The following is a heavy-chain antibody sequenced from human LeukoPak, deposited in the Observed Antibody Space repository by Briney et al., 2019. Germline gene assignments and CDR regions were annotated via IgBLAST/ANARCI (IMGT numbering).Heavy chain of an antibody. Sequence: ASVKVSCKASGYTFTGYYMHWVRQAPGQGLEWMGIINPSDGGTGYAQKFQGRVTMTRDTSTSTVYMELSSLRSEDTAVYYCARLADQSFYYWGQGTLVTVSS. D-gene: IGHD6-19*01. CDR3: ARLADQSFYY. J-gene: IGHJ4*02. V-gene: IGHV1-46*01. CDR1: GYTFTGYY. CDR2: INPSDGGT.